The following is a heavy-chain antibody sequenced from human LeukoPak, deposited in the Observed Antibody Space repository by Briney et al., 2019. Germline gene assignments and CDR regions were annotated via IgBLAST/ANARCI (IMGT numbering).Heavy chain of an antibody. CDR2: IYSSGST. Sequence: GGSLRLSCVGSGFTVSSNYMSWVRQAPGKGLEWVSVIYSSGSTFHADSVKGRFSISRDTSKNTLYLQMKSLRAEDTAVYYCARSYGDPLFDYWGQGTLVAVSA. CDR3: ARSYGDPLFDY. CDR1: GFTVSSNY. D-gene: IGHD4-17*01. V-gene: IGHV3-66*01. J-gene: IGHJ4*02.